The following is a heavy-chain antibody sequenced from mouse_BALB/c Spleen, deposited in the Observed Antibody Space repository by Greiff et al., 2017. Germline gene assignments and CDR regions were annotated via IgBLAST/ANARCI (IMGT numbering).Heavy chain of an antibody. CDR3: AEGYDEDYAMDY. D-gene: IGHD2-2*01. J-gene: IGHJ4*01. Sequence: EVQLVESGPSLVKPSQTLSLTCSVTGDSITSGYWNWIRKFPGNKLKYMGYISYSGSTYYNPSLKSRISITRDTSKNQYYLQLNSVTTEDTATYYCAEGYDEDYAMDYWGQGTSVTVSS. CDR1: GDSITSGY. V-gene: IGHV3-8*02. CDR2: ISYSGST.